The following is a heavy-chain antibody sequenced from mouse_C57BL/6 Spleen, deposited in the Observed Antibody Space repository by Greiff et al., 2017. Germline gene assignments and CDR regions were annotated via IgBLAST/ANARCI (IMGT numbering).Heavy chain of an antibody. CDR1: GYAFSGYW. CDR2: IYPGDGDT. J-gene: IGHJ1*03. CDR3: ARSGNNGFWYFDV. V-gene: IGHV1-80*01. Sequence: QVQLKQSGPELVKPGASVKISCKASGYAFSGYWMNWVKQRPGKGLEWIGQIYPGDGDTNYNGKFKGKATLTVDKSSSTAYMQLSSLTSEDSAVYFCARSGNNGFWYFDVWGTGTTVTVSS. D-gene: IGHD1-2*01.